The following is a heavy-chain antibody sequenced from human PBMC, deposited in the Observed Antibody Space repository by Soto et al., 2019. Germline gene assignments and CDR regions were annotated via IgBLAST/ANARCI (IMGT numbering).Heavy chain of an antibody. J-gene: IGHJ4*02. CDR1: GYSFTNYW. Sequence: GEPQKISSKGSGYSFTNYWIGWVSQMPGKGLEWMGIIYPGDSDTRYSPSFQGQVTISADKSISTAYLQWSSLKASDTAMYYCARLNTGVLDYWGQGTLVTVSS. D-gene: IGHD2-8*02. CDR3: ARLNTGVLDY. V-gene: IGHV5-51*01. CDR2: IYPGDSDT.